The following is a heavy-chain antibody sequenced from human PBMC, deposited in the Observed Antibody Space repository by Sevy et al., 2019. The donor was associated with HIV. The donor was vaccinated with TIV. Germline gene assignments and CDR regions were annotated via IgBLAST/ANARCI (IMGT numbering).Heavy chain of an antibody. Sequence: GGSLRLSCAASGFIFSSYEMNWVRQAPGKGLEWISYISNSGSALYYSDSVKGRFTISRDNAKNSLYLQMNSLRVEDTAVYYCARDLPPSATTVAHFDFWGQGTQVTVSS. D-gene: IGHD4-17*01. CDR2: ISNSGSAL. J-gene: IGHJ4*02. CDR3: ARDLPPSATTVAHFDF. V-gene: IGHV3-48*03. CDR1: GFIFSSYE.